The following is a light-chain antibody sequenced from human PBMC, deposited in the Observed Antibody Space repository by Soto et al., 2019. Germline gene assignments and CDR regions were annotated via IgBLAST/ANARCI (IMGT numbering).Light chain of an antibody. J-gene: IGKJ1*01. V-gene: IGKV3-20*01. CDR3: QQYGSSPRT. CDR2: DVS. CDR1: RSLSSTS. Sequence: EIVLTQSPGTLSLSPEERADLSCRASRSLSSTSLAWYQQRPGQAPRLLIYDVSSRATGIPDRFSGSGSGTDFTLTINRLEPDDFAVYYCQQYGSSPRTFGQGTKV.